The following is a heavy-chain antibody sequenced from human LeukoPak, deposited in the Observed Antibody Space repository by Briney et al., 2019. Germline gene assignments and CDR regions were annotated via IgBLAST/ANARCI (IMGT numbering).Heavy chain of an antibody. Sequence: SVRLSCKASGGTFSSYAISWVRQAPGQGLEWMGGIIPIFGTANYAQKFQGRVTITADESTSTAYMELSSLRSEDTAVYYCASGLIPYCSSTSCWAFDIWGQGTMVTVSS. CDR2: IIPIFGTA. J-gene: IGHJ3*02. CDR1: GGTFSSYA. D-gene: IGHD2-2*01. V-gene: IGHV1-69*13. CDR3: ASGLIPYCSSTSCWAFDI.